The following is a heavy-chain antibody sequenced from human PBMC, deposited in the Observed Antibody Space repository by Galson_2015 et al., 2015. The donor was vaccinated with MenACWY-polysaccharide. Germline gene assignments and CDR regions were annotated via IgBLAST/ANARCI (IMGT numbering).Heavy chain of an antibody. V-gene: IGHV1-8*01. CDR1: GYTFTSYD. J-gene: IGHJ6*02. Sequence: SVKVSCKASGYTFTSYDINWVRQATGQGLEWMGWMNPNSGNTDYAQKFQGRVTMTRNTSISTAYMELSSLRSEDTAVYYCARNYDFWSGYYPYYYYYGMDVWGQGTTVTVSS. CDR2: MNPNSGNT. CDR3: ARNYDFWSGYYPYYYYYGMDV. D-gene: IGHD3-3*01.